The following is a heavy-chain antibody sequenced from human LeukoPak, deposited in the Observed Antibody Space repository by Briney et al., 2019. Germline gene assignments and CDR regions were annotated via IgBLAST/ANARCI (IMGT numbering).Heavy chain of an antibody. CDR1: GGTFISYA. CDR3: ALTEYSSSFHWFDP. J-gene: IGHJ5*02. Sequence: SVKVSCKASGGTFISYAISWVRQAPGQGLEWMGGIIPIFGAANYAQKFQGRVTITADESTSTAYMELSSLRSEDTAVYYCALTEYSSSFHWFDPWGQGTLVTVSS. V-gene: IGHV1-69*13. D-gene: IGHD6-6*01. CDR2: IIPIFGAA.